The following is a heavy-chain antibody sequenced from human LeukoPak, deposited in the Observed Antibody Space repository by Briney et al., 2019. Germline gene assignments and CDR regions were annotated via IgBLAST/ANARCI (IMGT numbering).Heavy chain of an antibody. J-gene: IGHJ6*03. CDR3: TRAVAPHYHPFHMDV. Sequence: GGSLRLSCTASGFTFGDYAMSWVRQAPGKGLECVGFIRSKAYGGTTEYAASVRGRFTISTDDYNNITYLQMNSLKTEDPAVYYCTRAVAPHYHPFHMDVWGTGTTVTVSS. D-gene: IGHD1-14*01. V-gene: IGHV3-49*04. CDR2: IRSKAYGGTT. CDR1: GFTFGDYA.